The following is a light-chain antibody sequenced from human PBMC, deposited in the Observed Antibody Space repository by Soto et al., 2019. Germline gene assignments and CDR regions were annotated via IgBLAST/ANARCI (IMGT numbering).Light chain of an antibody. CDR2: DVT. Sequence: QSALTQPASVSGSPGQSITISSTGTSSDVGGYNYVSWYQQYPVKAPKLMIYDVTNRPSGVSNRFSGSKSGNTASLTLYEVEDEDEADYYYGSYRITTDVFGTGTKVTVL. CDR1: SSDVGGYNY. J-gene: IGLJ1*01. CDR3: GSYRITTDV. V-gene: IGLV2-14*01.